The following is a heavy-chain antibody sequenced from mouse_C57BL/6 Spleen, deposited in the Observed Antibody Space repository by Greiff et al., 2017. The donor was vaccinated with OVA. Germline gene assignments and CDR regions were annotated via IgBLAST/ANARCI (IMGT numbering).Heavy chain of an antibody. J-gene: IGHJ2*01. CDR3: ARRRLGTNYFDY. Sequence: VQLQQPGAELVKPGASVKMSCKASGYTFTSYWITWVKQRPGQGLEWIGDIYPGSGSTNYNEKFKSKATLTVDTSSSTAYMQLSSLTSEDSAVYYCARRRLGTNYFDYWGQGTTLTVSS. V-gene: IGHV1-55*01. CDR2: IYPGSGST. CDR1: GYTFTSYW. D-gene: IGHD4-1*01.